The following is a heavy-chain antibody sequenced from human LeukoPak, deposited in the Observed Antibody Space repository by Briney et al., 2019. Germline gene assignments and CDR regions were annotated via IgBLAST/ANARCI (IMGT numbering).Heavy chain of an antibody. CDR3: ATGGGGSYWGGYYYYMDV. CDR1: GYTFTGYY. Sequence: ASVKVSCKASGYTFTGYYMHWVRQAPGQGLEWMGWINPNSGDKKYAQKFQGRVTMTRDTSISTAYMELSSLRSEDTAVYYCATGGGGSYWGGYYYYMDVWGKGTTVTVSS. CDR2: INPNSGDK. D-gene: IGHD1-26*01. J-gene: IGHJ6*03. V-gene: IGHV1-2*02.